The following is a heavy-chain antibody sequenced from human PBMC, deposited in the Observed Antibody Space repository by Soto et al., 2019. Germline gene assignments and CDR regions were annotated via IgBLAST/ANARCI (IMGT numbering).Heavy chain of an antibody. CDR1: GFTFSNAW. D-gene: IGHD3-10*01. CDR2: VKSKTDGGTT. Sequence: GGSLRHSCAASGFTFSNAWINWVRQTPGKGLEWVGRVKSKTDGGTTDFAAPVKGRFAISRDDSKNMVYLEMNSLKTEDTAIYYFSSFSCFGDHRDLHSFPTRRSSDL. V-gene: IGHV3-15*07. J-gene: IGHJ2*01. CDR3: SSFSCFGDHRDLHSFPTRRSSDL.